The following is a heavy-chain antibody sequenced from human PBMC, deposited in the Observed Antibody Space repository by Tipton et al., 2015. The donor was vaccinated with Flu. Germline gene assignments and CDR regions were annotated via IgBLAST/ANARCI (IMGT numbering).Heavy chain of an antibody. Sequence: QLVQSGAEVKKPGASVKVSCRASGYTFTNYGISWVRQAPGQGLEWMGWISAYNGDTIYAQKLQGRVTMTADTSTTTAYMELRSLRSDDTAVYYCARDLSYFWSGYSPIDYWGQGTLVTVSS. CDR2: ISAYNGDT. D-gene: IGHD3-3*01. CDR3: ARDLSYFWSGYSPIDY. V-gene: IGHV1-18*01. CDR1: GYTFTNYG. J-gene: IGHJ4*02.